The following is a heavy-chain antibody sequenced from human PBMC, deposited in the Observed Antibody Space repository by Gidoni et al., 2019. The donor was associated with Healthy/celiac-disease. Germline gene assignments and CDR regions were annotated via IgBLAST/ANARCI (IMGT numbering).Heavy chain of an antibody. J-gene: IGHJ2*01. CDR3: TINYYGSGNWYFDL. V-gene: IGHV3-15*01. Sequence: EVQLVESGGGLVKPGGSLRLSCAASGFTFSNAWMSWVRQAPGKGLEWVGRIKSKTDGGTTDYAAPVKGRFTISRDDSKNTLYLQMNSLKTEDTAVYYCTINYYGSGNWYFDLWGRGTLVTVSS. D-gene: IGHD3-10*01. CDR2: IKSKTDGGTT. CDR1: GFTFSNAW.